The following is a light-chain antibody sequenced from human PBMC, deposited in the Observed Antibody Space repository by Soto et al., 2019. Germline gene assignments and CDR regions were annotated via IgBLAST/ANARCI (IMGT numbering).Light chain of an antibody. CDR3: TSYTSSRTLYV. Sequence: QSALTQPASVSGSPGQSITISCTGTSSDIGGYDFVSWYQQHPGKVPKVVIYDVVNRPSGVPNRFSGSKSGNTASLTISGLQAEDEADYYCTSYTSSRTLYVFGTGTKVTVL. CDR2: DVV. CDR1: SSDIGGYDF. V-gene: IGLV2-14*03. J-gene: IGLJ1*01.